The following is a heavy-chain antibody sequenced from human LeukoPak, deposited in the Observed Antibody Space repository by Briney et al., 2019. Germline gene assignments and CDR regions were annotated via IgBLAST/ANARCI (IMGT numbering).Heavy chain of an antibody. CDR2: ISYDGGDK. J-gene: IGHJ4*02. Sequence: GRSLRLSCAASGFTFSNYAMHWVRQAPGKGLEWVAVISYDGGDKYYADSVKGRFTISRDNSKNTLYLQMNSLRPEDTAVYYCARDWGRRYSSGWYGDFDYWGQGTLVTVSS. V-gene: IGHV3-30-3*01. D-gene: IGHD6-19*01. CDR3: ARDWGRRYSSGWYGDFDY. CDR1: GFTFSNYA.